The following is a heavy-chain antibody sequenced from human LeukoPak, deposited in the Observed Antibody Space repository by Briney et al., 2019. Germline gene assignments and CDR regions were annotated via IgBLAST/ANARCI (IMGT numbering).Heavy chain of an antibody. V-gene: IGHV3-30-3*01. CDR3: ATKGYCDSTSCYSMDV. CDR2: VSYDGSNK. D-gene: IGHD2-2*01. J-gene: IGHJ6*03. CDR1: GFTFSDYA. Sequence: GGSRRLSCAASGFTFSDYAMHWVRQAPGKGLEWVAVVSYDGSNKYHADSVKGRFTISRDNSKNTLYLQMNSLRAEDTAVYYCATKGYCDSTSCYSMDVWGKGTTVTVSS.